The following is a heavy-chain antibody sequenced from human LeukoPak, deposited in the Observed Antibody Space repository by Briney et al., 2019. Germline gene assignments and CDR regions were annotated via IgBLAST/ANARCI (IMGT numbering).Heavy chain of an antibody. CDR1: GFTFSTYA. D-gene: IGHD6-19*01. Sequence: PGGSLRLSCAASGFTFSTYAMSWVRQAPGKGLEWVSSISSSGGSTYYADSVKGRFTISRDSSKNTLYLQMNSLRAGDTAVYYCASGGIPVAGMIQFQHWGQGTLVTVSS. V-gene: IGHV3-23*01. CDR3: ASGGIPVAGMIQFQH. J-gene: IGHJ1*01. CDR2: ISSSGGST.